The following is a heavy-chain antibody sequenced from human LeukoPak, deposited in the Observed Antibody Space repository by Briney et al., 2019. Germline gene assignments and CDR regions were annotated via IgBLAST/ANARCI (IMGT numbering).Heavy chain of an antibody. J-gene: IGHJ1*01. V-gene: IGHV3-74*01. CDR2: IKSDGKT. D-gene: IGHD3-22*01. Sequence: GGSLRLSCEASGFTFSRYWMHWVRQAPGKGLVWVSRIKSDGKTNYADSVKGRFTISRDNAKNTVSLQMDSLRAEDTGVYDCARAPSEVGGYYPEYFRHWGQGTRVTVSS. CDR3: ARAPSEVGGYYPEYFRH. CDR1: GFTFSRYW.